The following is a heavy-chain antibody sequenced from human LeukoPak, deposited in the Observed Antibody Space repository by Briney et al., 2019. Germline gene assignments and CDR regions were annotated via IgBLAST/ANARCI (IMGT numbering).Heavy chain of an antibody. J-gene: IGHJ6*02. CDR3: ARDGYNFYYYYGMDV. V-gene: IGHV1-69*04. CDR2: IIPILGIA. Sequence: SVKVSCKASGGAFSSYAISWVRQAPGQGLEWMGRIIPILGIANYAQKFQGRVTITADKSTSTAYMELSSLRSEDTAVYYCARDGYNFYYYYGMDVWGQGTTVTVSS. D-gene: IGHD5-24*01. CDR1: GGAFSSYA.